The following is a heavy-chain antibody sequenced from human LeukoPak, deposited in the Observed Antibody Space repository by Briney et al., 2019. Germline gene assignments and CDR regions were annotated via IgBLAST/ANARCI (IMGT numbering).Heavy chain of an antibody. CDR2: IYYSGST. CDR1: GGSFSGYY. CDR3: ARRTAIHSYFDY. J-gene: IGHJ4*02. D-gene: IGHD2-2*02. Sequence: SETLSLTCAVYGGSFSGYYWSWIRQHPGKGLEWIGYIYYSGSTYYNPSLKSRVTISVDTSKNQFSLKLSSVTAADTAVYYCARRTAIHSYFDYWGQGTLVTVSS. V-gene: IGHV4-31*11.